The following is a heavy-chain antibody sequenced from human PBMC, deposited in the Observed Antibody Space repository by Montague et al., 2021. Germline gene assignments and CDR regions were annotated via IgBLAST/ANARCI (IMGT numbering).Heavy chain of an antibody. J-gene: IGHJ6*03. CDR3: ARERGRYYYMDI. CDR2: VSHGGRT. V-gene: IGHV4-38-2*02. CDR1: RSLINSDYY. Sequence: SETLSLTCTISRSLINSDYYWGWIRQPPGKGLEWMGGVSHGGRTYYNPSPKSRVTISVDTSNNHFSLKLSSVTAADTAMYYCARERGRYYYMDIWGKGTTITVSS.